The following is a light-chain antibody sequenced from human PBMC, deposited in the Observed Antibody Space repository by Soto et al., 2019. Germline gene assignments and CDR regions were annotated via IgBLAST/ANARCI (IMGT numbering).Light chain of an antibody. Sequence: QSALTQPASVSGSPGQSITISCTGTSSDVGAYNYVSWYQQHPGKAPKLILYESSNRPSGVSNRFSGSKSANTAALTIPGLPAQDEADDYYSPHTTRTTRGFGGGTKLNVL. CDR1: SSDVGAYNY. CDR2: ESS. V-gene: IGLV2-14*01. J-gene: IGLJ2*01. CDR3: SPHTTRTTRG.